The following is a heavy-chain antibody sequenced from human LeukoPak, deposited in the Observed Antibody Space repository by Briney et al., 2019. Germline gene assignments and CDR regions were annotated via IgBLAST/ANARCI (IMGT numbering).Heavy chain of an antibody. V-gene: IGHV3-74*01. Sequence: GGSLRLSCAASGFTFSSYWMHWVRQAPGKGLVWVSRINTDGSHTTYADSVKGRFTISRDNAKNTLYLQMNSLRAEDTAVYYCARGGYCSSTSCLEGAFDIWGQGTMVTVSS. J-gene: IGHJ3*02. CDR1: GFTFSSYW. D-gene: IGHD2-2*01. CDR3: ARGGYCSSTSCLEGAFDI. CDR2: INTDGSHT.